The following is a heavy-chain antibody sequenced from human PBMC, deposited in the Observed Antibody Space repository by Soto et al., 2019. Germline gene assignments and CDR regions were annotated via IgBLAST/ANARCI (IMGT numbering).Heavy chain of an antibody. CDR3: ARDSGSGWYQRGGY. CDR2: ISAYNGNT. CDR1: VYTFTSYG. Sequence: XAVKVSFHASVYTFTSYGISWVRQAPGQGLEWMGWISAYNGNTNYAQKLQGRVTMTTDTSTSTAYMELRSLRSDDTAVYYCARDSGSGWYQRGGYWGQGTLVTVS. D-gene: IGHD6-19*01. J-gene: IGHJ4*02. V-gene: IGHV1-18*04.